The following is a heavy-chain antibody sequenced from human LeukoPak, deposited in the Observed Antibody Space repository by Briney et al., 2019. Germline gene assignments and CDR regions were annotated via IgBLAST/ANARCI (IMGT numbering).Heavy chain of an antibody. J-gene: IGHJ4*02. CDR2: IIPILGIA. D-gene: IGHD4-17*01. Sequence: SVKVSCKASGGTFSSYAISWVRQAPGQGLEWMGRIIPILGIANYAQKFQGRVTMTRDTSTSTVYMELSSLRSEDTAVYYCAREGEDYGDYDFDYWGQGTLVTVSS. V-gene: IGHV1-69*04. CDR3: AREGEDYGDYDFDY. CDR1: GGTFSSYA.